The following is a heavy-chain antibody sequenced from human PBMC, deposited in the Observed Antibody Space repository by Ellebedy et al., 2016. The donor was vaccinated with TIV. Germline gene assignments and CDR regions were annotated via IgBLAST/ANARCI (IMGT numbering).Heavy chain of an antibody. D-gene: IGHD3-3*01. CDR1: GGSISSAD. J-gene: IGHJ5*02. CDR3: VGFGMFNL. CDR2: IKTDGSET. V-gene: IGHV3-7*01. Sequence: PGGSLRLSCSVSGGSISSADKYWSWVRQAPGKGREWVAHIKTDGSETYYVDSVKGRFTISRENAKNALFLQMDGLRVDDSAVYYCVGFGMFNLWGQGAPVTVSS.